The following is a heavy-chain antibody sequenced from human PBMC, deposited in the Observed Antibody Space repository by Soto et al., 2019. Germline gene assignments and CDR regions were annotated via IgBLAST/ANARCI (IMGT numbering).Heavy chain of an antibody. CDR3: AIYCIGGNCPSPPYYICMDV. J-gene: IGHJ6*02. V-gene: IGHV5-51*01. Sequence: GESLKISCKGSRYSFTNYWIAWVRQMPGKGLEWMGIIYPGDSDTRYIPSFQGQVTISADKSISTAYLQWSSLKASDTAMYYCAIYCIGGNCPSPPYYICMDVWGQGPTVTAP. CDR2: IYPGDSDT. CDR1: RYSFTNYW. D-gene: IGHD2-15*01.